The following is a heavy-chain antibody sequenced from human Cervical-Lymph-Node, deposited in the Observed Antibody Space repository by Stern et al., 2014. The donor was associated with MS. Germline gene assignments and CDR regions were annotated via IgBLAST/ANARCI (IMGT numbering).Heavy chain of an antibody. J-gene: IGHJ5*02. D-gene: IGHD3-10*01. Sequence: VQLVHSVAEVKKPGASVKVSCKASGYTFTDHYMHCVRQAAAQGLEWMGWIDPNSGGTNYAQKFQGRVTMTRDTSISTAYMELSRLRSDDTAVYYCARGTLADPWGQGTLVTVSS. CDR1: GYTFTDHY. V-gene: IGHV1-2*02. CDR3: ARGTLADP. CDR2: IDPNSGGT.